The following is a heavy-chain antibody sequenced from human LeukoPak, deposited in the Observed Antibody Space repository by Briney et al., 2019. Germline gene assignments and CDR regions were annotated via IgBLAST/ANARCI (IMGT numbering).Heavy chain of an antibody. CDR3: LRDWDHSGFDP. D-gene: IGHD1-26*01. CDR1: GFTFRSYS. CDR2: SSRSRSKN. Sequence: GGSLRLSCAASGFTFRSYSMNWVRQAPGRGLEWVSPSSRSRSKNYYPDPEKGRITRCRGNSRDSVSLKRNSMSAEDTALFYCLRDWDHSGFDPWGQGTLVIVPS. V-gene: IGHV3-21*01. J-gene: IGHJ5*02.